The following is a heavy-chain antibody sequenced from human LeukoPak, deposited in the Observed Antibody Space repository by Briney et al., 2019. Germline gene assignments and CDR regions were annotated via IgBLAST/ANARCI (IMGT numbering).Heavy chain of an antibody. Sequence: PSETLSLTCTVSGDSISRYYWSWIRQSPGKGLEWIGYIYYGGDTNYNPSLRSRVTISVDTSKNQFSLKVNSVTAADTAVYYCARGDCSSTICYSPMDVWGKGTTVTVSS. D-gene: IGHD2-2*01. CDR3: ARGDCSSTICYSPMDV. V-gene: IGHV4-59*08. CDR1: GDSISRYY. CDR2: IYYGGDT. J-gene: IGHJ6*03.